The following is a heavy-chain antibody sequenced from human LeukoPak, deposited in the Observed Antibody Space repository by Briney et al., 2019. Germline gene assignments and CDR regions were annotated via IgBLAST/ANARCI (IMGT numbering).Heavy chain of an antibody. J-gene: IGHJ4*02. D-gene: IGHD2-15*01. CDR1: GFTFSSYW. CDR3: ARASRGIAANLCFDY. Sequence: GGSLRLSCAASGFTFSSYWMTWVRQAPGKGLEWVANIKEDGSEKFYVDFVKGRFTISRDNANNSLYLQMNSLRAEDTAVYYCARASRGIAANLCFDYWGQGTLVTVSS. CDR2: IKEDGSEK. V-gene: IGHV3-7*01.